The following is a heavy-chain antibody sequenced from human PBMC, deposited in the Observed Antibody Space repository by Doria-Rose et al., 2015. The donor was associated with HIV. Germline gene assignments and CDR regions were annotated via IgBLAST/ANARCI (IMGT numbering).Heavy chain of an antibody. CDR2: IDWADDK. D-gene: IGHD3-22*01. J-gene: IGHJ3*02. CDR3: ARSYYDTSGYSATGDAFDI. V-gene: IGHV2-70*04. Sequence: WLARIDWADDKFYSTSLKTRLTISKDTSKNQVVLTMTNMDPVDTATYYCARSYYDTSGYSATGDAFDIWGPGAMVTVSS.